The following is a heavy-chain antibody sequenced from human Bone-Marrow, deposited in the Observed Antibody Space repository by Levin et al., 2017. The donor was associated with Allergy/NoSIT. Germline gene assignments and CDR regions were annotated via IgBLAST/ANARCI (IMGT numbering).Heavy chain of an antibody. CDR2: NFYTATT. V-gene: IGHV4-31*03. CDR3: ARGPPRAAFDS. CDR1: GDSVNSLSHY. Sequence: SETLSLTCTVSGDSVNSLSHYWSWIREHPGRGLEWIGSNFYTATTYYNPSLRSRLTLSVDTSKNQLSLRLTSVTAADTAVYYCARGPPRAAFDSWGQGILVTVSS. J-gene: IGHJ4*02.